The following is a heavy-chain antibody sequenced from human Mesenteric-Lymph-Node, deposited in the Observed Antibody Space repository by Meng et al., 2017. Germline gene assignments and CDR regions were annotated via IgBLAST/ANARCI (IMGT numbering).Heavy chain of an antibody. J-gene: IGHJ4*02. D-gene: IGHD3-22*01. Sequence: LSLTCTVSGGSVSSGSYYWSWIRQPPGKGLEWLSCIGSSGSSIYYADSVKGRFTISRDNAKNSLYLQMNSLTAEDTAVYYCARDRRGDSSGYYYYFDSWGQGTLVTVSS. V-gene: IGHV3-11*04. CDR3: ARDRRGDSSGYYYYFDS. CDR2: IGSSGSSI. CDR1: GGSVSSGSYY.